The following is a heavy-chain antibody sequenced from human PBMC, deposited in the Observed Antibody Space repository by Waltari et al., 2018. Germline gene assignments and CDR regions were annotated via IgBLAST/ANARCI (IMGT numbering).Heavy chain of an antibody. V-gene: IGHV4-34*01. CDR3: ARGGYGRGFDY. CDR2: INDSGST. CDR1: GCAFSGHY. D-gene: IGHD5-18*01. J-gene: IGHJ4*02. Sequence: QVQLQQWGEGLLKPSATLSLTRSLYGCAFSGHYRGWSRQPPGKGLEGIGEINDSGSTNYNPSLKSRVTISVDTSKNQFSLKLSSVTAADTAVYYCARGGYGRGFDYWGQGTLVTVSS.